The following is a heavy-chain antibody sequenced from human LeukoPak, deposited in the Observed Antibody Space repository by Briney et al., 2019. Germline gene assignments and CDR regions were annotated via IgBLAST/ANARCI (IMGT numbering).Heavy chain of an antibody. CDR1: GGSISSYY. CDR3: ARIRSYSGWFDP. CDR2: IYYSGST. J-gene: IGHJ5*02. Sequence: PSETLSLTCTVSGGSISSYYWSWIRQPPGKGLEWIGYIYYSGSTNYNPSLKSRVTISVDTSKNQFSLKLSSVTAADTAVYYCARIRSYSGWFDPWGQGTLVTVSS. V-gene: IGHV4-59*08. D-gene: IGHD1-26*01.